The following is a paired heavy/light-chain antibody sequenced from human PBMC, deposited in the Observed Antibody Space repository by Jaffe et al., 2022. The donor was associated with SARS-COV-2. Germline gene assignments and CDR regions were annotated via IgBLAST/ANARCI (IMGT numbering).Light chain of an antibody. Sequence: QSALTQPASVSGFPGQSITISCTGTSSDVGAYNYVSWYQQHPAKAPKLMIYGVTNRPSGVSNRFSGSKSGNTASLTISGLQAEDEADYYCSSFTRGSTVVFGGGTKLTVL. CDR1: SSDVGAYNY. CDR3: SSFTRGSTVV. V-gene: IGLV2-14*03. CDR2: GVT. J-gene: IGLJ2*01.
Heavy chain of an antibody. J-gene: IGHJ3*02. CDR1: GFTLNSFG. CDR3: ARSSGWWAFDI. Sequence: EVQLLESGGGLVQPGGSLRLPCAASGFTLNSFGMGWVRQAPGKGLEWVSAIGDNSGSTYLADSVKGRFTVSRDNSRNTLYMEMNSLRADDTAVYYCARSSGWWAFDIWGQGTMVIVSS. CDR2: IGDNSGST. D-gene: IGHD6-19*01. V-gene: IGHV3-23*01.